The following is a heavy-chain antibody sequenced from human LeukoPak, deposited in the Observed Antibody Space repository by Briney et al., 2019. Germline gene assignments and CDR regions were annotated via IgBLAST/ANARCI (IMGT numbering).Heavy chain of an antibody. V-gene: IGHV4-59*01. J-gene: IGHJ4*02. CDR2: MFYSGDI. Sequence: SETLSLTCTVSGASITADFWSWVRQSPEKGLEWIGYMFYSGDINYNPSLKGRVTISMDTSRNHLSLRLYSVTAADTAIYYCARKEGAHWGQGILVTVSS. CDR1: GASITADF. CDR3: ARKEGAH. D-gene: IGHD4/OR15-4a*01.